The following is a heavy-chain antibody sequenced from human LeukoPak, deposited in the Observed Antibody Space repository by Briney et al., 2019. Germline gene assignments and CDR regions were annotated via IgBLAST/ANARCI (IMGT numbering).Heavy chain of an antibody. CDR2: IYPGDSDT. Sequence: GESLKISCKGSGYRLTSYWIGWGRQMPGKGPEWMGIIYPGDSDTRYSPSFQGQVTISADKSISTAYLQWSSLKASDTAMYYCAGAPDGNWFDPWGQGTLVTVSS. CDR1: GYRLTSYW. D-gene: IGHD5-24*01. CDR3: AGAPDGNWFDP. J-gene: IGHJ5*02. V-gene: IGHV5-51*01.